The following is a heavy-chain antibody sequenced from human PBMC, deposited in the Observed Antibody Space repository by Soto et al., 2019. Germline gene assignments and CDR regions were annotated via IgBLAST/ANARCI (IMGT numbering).Heavy chain of an antibody. Sequence: QVQLQESGPGLVKPSQTLSLTCTVSVGSISSGGYYWSWIRQHTGKGLEWSGYIYYSGSNYYNQSLKSRVTISVDASKNQFSLKLSSVTAADTAVYYCAVKSCSGYYKGPFDILGQGTMVNVSS. CDR2: IYYSGSN. V-gene: IGHV4-31*03. CDR3: AVKSCSGYYKGPFDI. J-gene: IGHJ3*02. D-gene: IGHD3-3*01. CDR1: VGSISSGGYY.